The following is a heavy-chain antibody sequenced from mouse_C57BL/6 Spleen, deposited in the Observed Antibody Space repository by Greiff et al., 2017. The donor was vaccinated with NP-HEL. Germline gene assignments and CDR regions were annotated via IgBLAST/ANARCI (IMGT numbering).Heavy chain of an antibody. D-gene: IGHD1-2*01. CDR3: ARFKTTADWYFDV. J-gene: IGHJ1*03. CDR1: GYTFTSYW. CDR2: IDPSDSET. V-gene: IGHV1-52*01. Sequence: QVQLQQPGAELVRPGSSVKLSCKASGYTFTSYWMHWVKQRPIQGLEWIGNIDPSDSETHYNQKFKDKATLTVDKSSSTAYMQLSSLTSEDSAVYYRARFKTTADWYFDVWGTGTTVTVSS.